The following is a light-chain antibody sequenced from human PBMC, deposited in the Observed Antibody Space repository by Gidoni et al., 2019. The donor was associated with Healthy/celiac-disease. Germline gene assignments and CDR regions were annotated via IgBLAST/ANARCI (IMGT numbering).Light chain of an antibody. Sequence: DIVITQSPDSLAVSLGERATINCQPSQSVLYSSNNKNYLAWYQQKPGQPPTLLISGASTRQAGVPDRFSSGEAGTDFTLTISSLQAEDVAVYCCQQCYCIPPTFGQGTKVEIK. J-gene: IGKJ1*01. V-gene: IGKV4-1*01. CDR2: GAS. CDR1: QSVLYSSNNKNY. CDR3: QQCYCIPPT.